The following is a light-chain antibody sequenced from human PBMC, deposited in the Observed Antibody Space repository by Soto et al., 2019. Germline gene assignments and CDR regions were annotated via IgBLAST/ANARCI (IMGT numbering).Light chain of an antibody. CDR1: QTVGSN. Sequence: EVVMTQSPATLSVSPGETATLSCRASQTVGSNLAWYQQKPGQAPRLLIYGDSTRATGIPARFSGSGSVTEFTLTISSLQSEDFAVYYCKQYNNWPITFGQGTRLEIK. CDR2: GDS. V-gene: IGKV3-15*01. CDR3: KQYNNWPIT. J-gene: IGKJ5*01.